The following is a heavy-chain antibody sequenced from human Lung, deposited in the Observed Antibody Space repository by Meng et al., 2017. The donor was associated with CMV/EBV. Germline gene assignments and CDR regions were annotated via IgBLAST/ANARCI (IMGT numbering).Heavy chain of an antibody. D-gene: IGHD6-13*01. Sequence: SXTLSLXCTVPGGPISSGTYFWGWIRQTPGKGLEWIGSIYYSGTTYHNPSLKSRVSMSVDTSKNQFSLVLRSVTAADSAVYYCARDAEGGSSWTKIDYWGRGXLVTVSS. CDR2: IYYSGTT. CDR3: ARDAEGGSSWTKIDY. CDR1: GGPISSGTYF. V-gene: IGHV4-39*07. J-gene: IGHJ4*02.